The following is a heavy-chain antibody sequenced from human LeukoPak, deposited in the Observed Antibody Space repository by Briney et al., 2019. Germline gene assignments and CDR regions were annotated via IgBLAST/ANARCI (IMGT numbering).Heavy chain of an antibody. V-gene: IGHV3-7*01. Sequence: GGSLRLSCAGSGFSFSSYWMTWVRHLPGKGPEWVANIRQDESERYFADSVKGRFTISRDNAKKSVYLHMSSLRAEDTALYYCARLSAYYYGSYFYYYMDVWGKGTTVTVSS. CDR1: GFSFSSYW. CDR3: ARLSAYYYGSYFYYYMDV. D-gene: IGHD3-10*01. CDR2: IRQDESER. J-gene: IGHJ6*03.